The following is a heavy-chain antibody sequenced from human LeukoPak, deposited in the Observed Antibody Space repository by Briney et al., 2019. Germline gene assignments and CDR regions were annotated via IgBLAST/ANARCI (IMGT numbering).Heavy chain of an antibody. CDR1: GFTFDDYA. CDR2: ISWNSGSI. J-gene: IGHJ4*02. D-gene: IGHD3-3*01. V-gene: IGHV3-9*01. CDR3: AKDVFGVAIMVDY. Sequence: GRSLRLSCAASGFTFDDYAMHWVRQAPGKGLEWVSGISWNSGSIGYADSVKGRFTISRDNAKNSLCLQMNSLRAEDTALYYCAKDVFGVAIMVDYWGQGTLVTVSS.